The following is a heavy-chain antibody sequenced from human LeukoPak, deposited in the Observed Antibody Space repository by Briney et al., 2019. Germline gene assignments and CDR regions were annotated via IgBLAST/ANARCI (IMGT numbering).Heavy chain of an antibody. CDR1: GYTFTIYY. CDR2: VSPDSGGT. Sequence: ASVKVSCKASGYTFTIYYIHWVRQAPGQGLEWMGWVSPDSGGTNYAQKFQGRVTMTRDTSITTAYIELSSLRSDDTAVYYCARGGALGFSGYFDLWGRGTLVTVSS. D-gene: IGHD7-27*01. V-gene: IGHV1-2*02. J-gene: IGHJ2*01. CDR3: ARGGALGFSGYFDL.